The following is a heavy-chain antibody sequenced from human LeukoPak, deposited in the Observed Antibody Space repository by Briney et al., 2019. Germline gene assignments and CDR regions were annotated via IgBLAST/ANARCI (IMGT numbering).Heavy chain of an antibody. CDR2: ISAYNGNT. Sequence: ASVKVSCKASGYTFTSYGISWVRQAPGQGLEWMGWISAYNGNTNYAQKLQGRVTKTTDTSTSTAYMELESLRSDDTAVYYCARVRQHYDVLTGFDYWGQGTLVTVSS. D-gene: IGHD3-9*01. V-gene: IGHV1-18*01. CDR1: GYTFTSYG. J-gene: IGHJ4*02. CDR3: ARVRQHYDVLTGFDY.